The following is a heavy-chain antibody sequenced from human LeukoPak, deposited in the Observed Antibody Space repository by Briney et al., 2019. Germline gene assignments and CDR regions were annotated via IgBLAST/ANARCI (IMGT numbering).Heavy chain of an antibody. V-gene: IGHV1-2*02. CDR2: INPNSGGT. J-gene: IGHJ4*02. D-gene: IGHD5-24*01. CDR1: GYTFTAYY. Sequence: GASVTVSCKASGYTFTAYYLHWVRQAPGQGLEWMGWINPNSGGTNYARKFQGRVTMTRDTSISTAYMELSRLRSDDTAVYYCARDQSRDGYNSFDYWGQGTLVTVSS. CDR3: ARDQSRDGYNSFDY.